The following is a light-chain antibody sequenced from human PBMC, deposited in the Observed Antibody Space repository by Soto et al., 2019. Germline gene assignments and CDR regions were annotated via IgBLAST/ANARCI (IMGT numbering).Light chain of an antibody. CDR1: SSNIGGNT. V-gene: IGLV1-44*01. CDR2: NNN. J-gene: IGLJ2*01. Sequence: QLVLTQPPSASGTPGQRVTISCSGSSSNIGGNTANWYQQLPGTAPKLLIYNNNQRPSGVPDRFSGSKSGASASLAISGLQSDDEADYYCASWDDSLNGVVFGGGTKLTVL. CDR3: ASWDDSLNGVV.